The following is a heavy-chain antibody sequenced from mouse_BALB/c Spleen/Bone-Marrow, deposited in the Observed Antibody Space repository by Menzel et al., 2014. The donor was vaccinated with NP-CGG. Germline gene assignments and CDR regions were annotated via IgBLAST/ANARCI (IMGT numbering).Heavy chain of an antibody. J-gene: IGHJ3*01. CDR2: INPYNGGT. CDR3: ARDGNGFAY. V-gene: IGHV1-26*01. D-gene: IGHD2-1*01. CDR1: GYSFTGYA. Sequence: EVQLQQSGPELVKPGASMKISCKASGYSFTGYAMNWVKQSHGKNLEWIGLINPYNGGTSYNQKLKGKATLTVDKSSSRAYMELLRLASEDSAVYCCARDGNGFAYWGQGTLVTISA.